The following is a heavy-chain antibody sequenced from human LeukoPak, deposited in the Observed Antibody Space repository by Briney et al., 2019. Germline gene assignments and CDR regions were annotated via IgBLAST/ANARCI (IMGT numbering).Heavy chain of an antibody. CDR3: AKGGASGWYLSNWFDP. J-gene: IGHJ5*02. CDR2: ISGSGDDT. V-gene: IGHV3-23*01. Sequence: GGSLRPSCAASGFTFTNYAMSWVRQAPGRGLEWVSAISGSGDDTFYAVAAKGRFTVARETSKNTVHLQMDSLRAEDTALYYCAKGGASGWYLSNWFDPWGEGTLVTVSS. CDR1: GFTFTNYA. D-gene: IGHD6-19*01.